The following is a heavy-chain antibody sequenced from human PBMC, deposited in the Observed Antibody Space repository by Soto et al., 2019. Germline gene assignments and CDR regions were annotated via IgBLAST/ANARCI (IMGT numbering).Heavy chain of an antibody. Sequence: QLQLQESGPGLMKPSETLSLTCTVSGGSISGSSYYWGWIRQPPGKGLGWIGSVYYNGNTYYDPSLKSRVTISVDTSRNQFSLKLSSVTAADTAVYYCARECTVATIGGGMDVWGQGTTVTVSS. CDR2: VYYNGNT. CDR3: ARECTVATIGGGMDV. J-gene: IGHJ6*02. CDR1: GGSISGSSYY. V-gene: IGHV4-39*02. D-gene: IGHD5-12*01.